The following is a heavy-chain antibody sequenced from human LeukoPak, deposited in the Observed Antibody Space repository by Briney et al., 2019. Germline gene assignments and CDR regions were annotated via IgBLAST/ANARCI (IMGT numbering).Heavy chain of an antibody. CDR3: ARGTRFGEYDY. D-gene: IGHD3-10*01. CDR1: GGSFSGYY. CDR2: INHSGST. V-gene: IGHV4-34*01. Sequence: PSETLSLTCAVYGGSFSGYYWSWIRQPPGKGLEWIGEINHSGSTNYNPSLKSRVTISVDTSKNQFSLKLSSVTAADTAVYYGARGTRFGEYDYWGQGTLVTVSS. J-gene: IGHJ4*02.